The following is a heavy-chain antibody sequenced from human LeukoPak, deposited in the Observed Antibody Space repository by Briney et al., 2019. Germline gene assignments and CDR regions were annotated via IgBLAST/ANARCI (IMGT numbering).Heavy chain of an antibody. D-gene: IGHD6-6*01. CDR1: RGSFNAYY. CDR3: ASRQLGTNRRLDF. CDR2: ITHSGSA. Sequence: SETLSPTCAVYRGSFNAYYWSWIRQPPGKGLGWIGEITHSGSADSNPSLRSRVAMSVGTSKNQFSLRLSSVTAADTAVYYCASRQLGTNRRLDFWGQGTLVTVSS. J-gene: IGHJ4*02. V-gene: IGHV4-34*01.